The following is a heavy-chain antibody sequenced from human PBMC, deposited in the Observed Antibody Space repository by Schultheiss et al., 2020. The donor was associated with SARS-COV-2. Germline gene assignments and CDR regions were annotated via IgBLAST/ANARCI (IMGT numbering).Heavy chain of an antibody. CDR2: INHSGST. V-gene: IGHV4-34*01. D-gene: IGHD3-10*01. CDR3: ARDPNTYGSGTSGY. J-gene: IGHJ4*02. Sequence: SETLSLTCAVYGGSFSGYYWSWIRQPPGKGLEWIGEINHSGSTNYNPSLKSRVTISVDTSKNQFSLKLSSVTAADTAVYYCARDPNTYGSGTSGYWGQGTLVTVSS. CDR1: GGSFSGYY.